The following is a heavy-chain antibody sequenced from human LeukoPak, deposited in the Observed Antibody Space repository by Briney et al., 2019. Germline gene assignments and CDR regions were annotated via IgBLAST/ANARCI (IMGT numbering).Heavy chain of an antibody. D-gene: IGHD1-14*01. V-gene: IGHV4-38-2*01. CDR1: GYSISSGYY. J-gene: IGHJ4*02. Sequence: PSETLSLTCAVSGYSISSGYYWGWIRQPPGKGLEWIGSIYHSGSTYYNPSLKSRVTISVGTSKNQFSLKLSSVTAADTAVYYCARLPPNRMFDYWGQGTLVTVSS. CDR2: IYHSGST. CDR3: ARLPPNRMFDY.